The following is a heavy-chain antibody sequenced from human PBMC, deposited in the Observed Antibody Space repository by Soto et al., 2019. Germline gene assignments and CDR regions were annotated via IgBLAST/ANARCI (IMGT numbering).Heavy chain of an antibody. Sequence: GSLRLSFTASGFPFSSYSMTWVRQAPGKGLEWMSNINQDGTEKDYVDSVQGRFTISRDNSSNSLFLQMNSLRAEDTAVYHCVRSRVDVAVALSFILRSWFEXWCQGARVTVS. D-gene: IGHD2-2*03. CDR2: INQDGTEK. CDR1: GFPFSSYS. V-gene: IGHV3-7*01. CDR3: VRSRVDVAVALSFILRSWFEX. J-gene: IGHJ5*01.